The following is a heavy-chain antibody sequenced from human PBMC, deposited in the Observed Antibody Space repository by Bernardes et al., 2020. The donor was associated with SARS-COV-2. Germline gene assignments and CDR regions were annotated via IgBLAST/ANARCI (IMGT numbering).Heavy chain of an antibody. V-gene: IGHV1-3*01. CDR1: GYTFTSYA. CDR2: INAGNGNT. CDR3: ARDRAYCSGGSCYSTGEPFDY. Sequence: ASVKVSCKASGYTFTSYAMHWVRQAPGQRLEWMGWINAGNGNTKYSQKFQGRVTITRDTSASTAYMELSSLRSEDTAVYYCARDRAYCSGGSCYSTGEPFDYWGQGTLVTVSS. J-gene: IGHJ4*02. D-gene: IGHD2-15*01.